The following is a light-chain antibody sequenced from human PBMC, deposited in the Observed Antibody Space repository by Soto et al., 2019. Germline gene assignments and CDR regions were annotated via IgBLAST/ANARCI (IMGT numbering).Light chain of an antibody. CDR2: GAS. CDR3: QQYGSAHRT. V-gene: IGKV3-20*01. Sequence: EIELTQCPATLSLSPGERATLSCRANQSVSSRYLAWYQQKAGQAPGLLTCGASSRATGIPARFSGSGSETDFTLTISRLEPEDFAGYYCQQYGSAHRTFGQGTKVDIK. J-gene: IGKJ1*01. CDR1: QSVSSRY.